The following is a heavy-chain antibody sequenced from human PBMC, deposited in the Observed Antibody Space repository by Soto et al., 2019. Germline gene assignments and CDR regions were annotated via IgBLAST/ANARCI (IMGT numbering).Heavy chain of an antibody. Sequence: GGSLRLSCAASGFTFSRYSMNWVRQAPGKGLEWISYITSSSSTIYYADSVKGRFTISRDNAKNSLYLQMNSLRDEDTAMYYCARDNGMGGSFDPWGQGTLVTVSS. CDR1: GFTFSRYS. CDR3: ARDNGMGGSFDP. J-gene: IGHJ5*02. D-gene: IGHD1-26*01. CDR2: ITSSSSTI. V-gene: IGHV3-48*02.